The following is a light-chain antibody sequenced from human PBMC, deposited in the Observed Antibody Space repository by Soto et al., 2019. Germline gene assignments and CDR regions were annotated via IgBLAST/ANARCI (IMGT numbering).Light chain of an antibody. CDR2: GAS. CDR1: QDINNY. V-gene: IGKV1-27*01. J-gene: IGKJ1*01. Sequence: DIQMTQSPSSLSASVGDRVTITCRASQDINNYLAWYQQKPGKVPKLLIYGASTLHSGVPSRFSGSGSGTDFTLTISRLQPGDVATYFCQQYNNWPPWTFGQGTKVDIK. CDR3: QQYNNWPPWT.